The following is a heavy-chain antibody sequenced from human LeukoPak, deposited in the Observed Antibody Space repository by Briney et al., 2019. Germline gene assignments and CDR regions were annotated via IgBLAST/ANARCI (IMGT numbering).Heavy chain of an antibody. D-gene: IGHD3-10*01. J-gene: IGHJ4*02. CDR3: ARYYYGSGSYSDY. Sequence: ASVKVSCKASGYTFTSYDINWVRQATGQGLEWMGWMNPNSGNTGYAQKFQGRVTMTRDTSISTAYMELSRLRSDDTAVYYCARYYYGSGSYSDYWGQGTLVTVSS. V-gene: IGHV1-8*02. CDR1: GYTFTSYD. CDR2: MNPNSGNT.